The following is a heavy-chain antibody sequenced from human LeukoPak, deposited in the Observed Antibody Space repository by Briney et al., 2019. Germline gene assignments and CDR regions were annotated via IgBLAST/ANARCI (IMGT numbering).Heavy chain of an antibody. Sequence: QPGGSLRLSCAASGFTFSSYWMHWVRQAPGKGLEWVSGISGSGSSTYNADSVKGRFTISRDNSKNTLYLQMNSLRGEDTALYYCAKVYRAVWSGYYPILDNWGQGTLVTVSS. CDR2: ISGSGSST. V-gene: IGHV3-23*01. D-gene: IGHD3-3*01. J-gene: IGHJ4*02. CDR3: AKVYRAVWSGYYPILDN. CDR1: GFTFSSYW.